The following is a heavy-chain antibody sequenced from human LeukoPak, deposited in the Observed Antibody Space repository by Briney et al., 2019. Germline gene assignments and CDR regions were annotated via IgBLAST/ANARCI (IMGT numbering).Heavy chain of an antibody. CDR3: ARDWAFDF. Sequence: AGGSLRLSCAASVSTLNTYWMTWFRQTPGKGLEWVASIREVGSEKYYVDSVKGRLTISRDNAKNSLYLQMNSLRAEDTAVYYCARDWAFDFWGQGTRVTVFS. J-gene: IGHJ3*01. CDR2: IREVGSEK. V-gene: IGHV3-7*04. CDR1: VSTLNTYW.